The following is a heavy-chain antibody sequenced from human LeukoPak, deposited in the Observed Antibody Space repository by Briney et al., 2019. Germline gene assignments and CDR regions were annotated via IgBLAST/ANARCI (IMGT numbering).Heavy chain of an antibody. CDR2: IKQDGSEK. CDR3: AKGINDYGDYDSDY. D-gene: IGHD4-17*01. V-gene: IGHV3-7*03. CDR1: GFTFGSYW. J-gene: IGHJ4*02. Sequence: GGTLRLSCAASGFTFGSYWMSWVRQAPGKGLEWVANIKQDGSEKYYVDSVKGRFTISRDNSKNTLYLQMNSLRAEDTAVYYCAKGINDYGDYDSDYWGQGTLVTVSS.